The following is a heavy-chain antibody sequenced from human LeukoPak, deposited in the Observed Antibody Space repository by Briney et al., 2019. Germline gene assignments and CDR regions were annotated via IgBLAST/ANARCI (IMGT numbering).Heavy chain of an antibody. D-gene: IGHD3-10*01. Sequence: SLRLSCAASGFTFDDYAMHWVRQAPGKGLEWVSGISWNSGSIGYADSVKGRFTISRDNSKNTLYLQMNSLRAEDTALYYCAKPFYYGSGTINYYYYMDVWGKGTTVTISS. V-gene: IGHV3-9*01. J-gene: IGHJ6*03. CDR2: ISWNSGSI. CDR3: AKPFYYGSGTINYYYYMDV. CDR1: GFTFDDYA.